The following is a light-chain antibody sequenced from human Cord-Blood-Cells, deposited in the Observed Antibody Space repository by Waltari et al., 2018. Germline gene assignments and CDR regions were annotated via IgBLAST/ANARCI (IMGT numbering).Light chain of an antibody. CDR1: QSVLYSSNNKNY. CDR3: QQYYNSPWT. V-gene: IGKV4-1*01. Sequence: DIVITQPPDHLAVSLGARATINCKFSQSVLYSSNNKNYLAWYQQKQGQPPKLLIYWASTRESGVPDRFRCSGSWTDFTLNLSSLQAGDVAVYYCQQYYNSPWTFGQGTKVENK. CDR2: WAS. J-gene: IGKJ1*01.